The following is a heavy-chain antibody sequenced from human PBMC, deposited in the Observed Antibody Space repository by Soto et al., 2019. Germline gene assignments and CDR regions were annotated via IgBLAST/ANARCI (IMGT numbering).Heavy chain of an antibody. Sequence: SETLSLTCAVYGGSFSGYYWSWIRQPPGKGLEWIGEINHSGSTNYNPSLKSRVTISVVTSKNQFSLKLSSVTAADTAVYYCASGRAYLAGATKNYYYHYCMDVWGQGTTVTVSS. CDR3: ASGRAYLAGATKNYYYHYCMDV. V-gene: IGHV4-34*01. D-gene: IGHD1-26*01. CDR2: INHSGST. CDR1: GGSFSGYY. J-gene: IGHJ6*02.